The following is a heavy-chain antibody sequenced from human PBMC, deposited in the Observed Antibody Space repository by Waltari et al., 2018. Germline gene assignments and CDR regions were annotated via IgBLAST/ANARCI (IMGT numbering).Heavy chain of an antibody. D-gene: IGHD6-13*01. CDR1: GGSISSSSYY. CDR2: IYYSGST. Sequence: QLQLQESGPGLVKPSETLSLTCTVSGGSISSSSYYWGWIRQPPGKGLEWIGGIYYSGSTYYNPSLKSRVTISVDTSKNQFSLKLSSVTAADTAVYYCGDSSRAEYFDLWGRGTLVTVSS. V-gene: IGHV4-39*01. J-gene: IGHJ2*01. CDR3: GDSSRAEYFDL.